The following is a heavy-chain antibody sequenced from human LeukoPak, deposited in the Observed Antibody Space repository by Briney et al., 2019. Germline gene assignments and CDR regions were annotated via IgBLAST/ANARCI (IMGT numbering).Heavy chain of an antibody. CDR3: AKAPTPTGFYMHY. CDR1: GFTFSSYA. Sequence: GGSLRLPCAASGFTFSSYAMHWVRQGPGKGLGWVSYISGDGSTTYYADSVKGRFTISRDSRKTSLYLQLNSRRTEDTALYYCAKAPTPTGFYMHYWGQGTLVTVSS. CDR2: ISGDGSTT. J-gene: IGHJ4*02. V-gene: IGHV3-43*02. D-gene: IGHD3-9*01.